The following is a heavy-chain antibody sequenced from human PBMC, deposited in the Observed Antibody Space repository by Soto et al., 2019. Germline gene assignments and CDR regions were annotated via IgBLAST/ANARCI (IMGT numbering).Heavy chain of an antibody. CDR2: ISSSGSTI. D-gene: IGHD2-8*01. CDR1: GFTFSSYE. J-gene: IGHJ4*02. CDR3: ARDPHCTNGVCPRFDY. Sequence: GGSLRLSCAASGFTFSSYEMNWVRQAPGKGLEWVSYISSSGSTIYYADSVKGRFTISRDNAKNSLYLQMNSLRAEDTAVYYCARDPHCTNGVCPRFDYWGQGTLVTVSS. V-gene: IGHV3-48*03.